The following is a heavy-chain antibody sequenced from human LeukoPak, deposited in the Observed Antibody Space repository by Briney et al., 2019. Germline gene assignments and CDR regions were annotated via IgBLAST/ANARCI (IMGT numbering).Heavy chain of an antibody. CDR2: IYTSGST. D-gene: IGHD3-22*01. J-gene: IGHJ4*02. CDR3: ERDEFSSSGYYFDY. CDR1: GGSISIYY. Sequence: SETLSLTCTVSGGSISIYYWSWIRQPAGKGLEGSGRIYTSGSTNYNPSLKSRVTMSVDTSKNQFSLNMSSVTAAATDVYYCERDEFSSSGYYFDYWGQGPLVTVSS. V-gene: IGHV4-4*07.